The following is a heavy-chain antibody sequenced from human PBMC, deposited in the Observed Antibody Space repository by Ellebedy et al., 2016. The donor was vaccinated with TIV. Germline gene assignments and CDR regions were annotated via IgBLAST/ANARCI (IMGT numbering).Heavy chain of an antibody. CDR1: GGSISSGSYY. CDR3: ARGHNWFDL. V-gene: IGHV4-61*02. Sequence: LRLSXTVPGGSISSGSYYWSWVRQPAGKGLEWIGRISSGGTSYNPSLRSRVTMSVDTSKNQFSLRLTSVMAADAAVYYCARGHNWFDLWGQGTLVIVSS. J-gene: IGHJ5*02. CDR2: ISSGGT.